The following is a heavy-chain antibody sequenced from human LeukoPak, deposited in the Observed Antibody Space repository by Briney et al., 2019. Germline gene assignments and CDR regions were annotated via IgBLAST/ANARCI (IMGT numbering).Heavy chain of an antibody. Sequence: PSETLSLTCAVYGGSFSGYYWSWIRQPPGKGLEWIGEINHSASTNYNPSLKSRVTISVDTSKTQFSLKLSSVTAADTAVYYCARARTYYYGPGAVRTWGQGTLVTVSS. CDR1: GGSFSGYY. J-gene: IGHJ5*02. V-gene: IGHV4-34*01. CDR2: INHSAST. CDR3: ARARTYYYGPGAVRT. D-gene: IGHD3-10*01.